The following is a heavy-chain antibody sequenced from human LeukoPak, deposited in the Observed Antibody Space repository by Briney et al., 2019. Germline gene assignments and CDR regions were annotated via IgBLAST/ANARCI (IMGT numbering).Heavy chain of an antibody. Sequence: GGSLRLSCAASGFTFSSYGMRWVRQAPGKGLEWVAFIRYDGSNKYYADSVKGRFTISRDNSKNTLYLQMNSLRAEDTAVYYCAKDERCSSTSCLRYYYYYYMDVWGKGTTVTVSS. CDR1: GFTFSSYG. D-gene: IGHD2-2*01. CDR2: IRYDGSNK. V-gene: IGHV3-30*02. CDR3: AKDERCSSTSCLRYYYYYYMDV. J-gene: IGHJ6*03.